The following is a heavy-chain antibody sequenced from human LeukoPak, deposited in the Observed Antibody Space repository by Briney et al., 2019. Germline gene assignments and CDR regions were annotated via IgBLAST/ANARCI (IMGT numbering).Heavy chain of an antibody. CDR2: INTNTERP. D-gene: IGHD6-19*01. CDR3: ARGMAVP. J-gene: IGHJ5*02. CDR1: GYTFTRYA. V-gene: IGHV7-4-1*02. Sequence: ASVKVSCNASGYTFTRYAMNWVRQAPGQGHERIGWINTNTERPTYAQAFTGRFVFSLDTSLNTPYLQISNLGTEDTGVYYCARGMAVPWGQGTLVTVSS.